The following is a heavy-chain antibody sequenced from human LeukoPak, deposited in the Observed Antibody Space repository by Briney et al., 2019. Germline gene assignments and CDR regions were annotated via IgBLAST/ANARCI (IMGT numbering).Heavy chain of an antibody. V-gene: IGHV4-39*01. J-gene: IGHJ3*02. Sequence: SETLSLTCTASGGSISSSTYYWDWIRQPPGKGLEWIGSIYYSGSTYYNPSLKSRVTISVDTSKNQFSLKLSSVTAADTAVYYCNMRFLEHGHAPVLDAFDIWGQGTMVTVSS. CDR2: IYYSGST. D-gene: IGHD3-3*01. CDR1: GGSISSSTYY. CDR3: NMRFLEHGHAPVLDAFDI.